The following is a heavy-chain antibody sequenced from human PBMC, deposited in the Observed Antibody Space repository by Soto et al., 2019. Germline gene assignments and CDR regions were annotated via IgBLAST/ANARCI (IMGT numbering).Heavy chain of an antibody. CDR1: GFTFRNYG. D-gene: IGHD3-22*01. V-gene: IGHV3-48*01. Sequence: GGSLRLSCAASGFTFRNYGMNWVRQAPGKGLEWVSYIGIGSSTTYYADSVEGRFTISRDNAKNSLYLQMSSLRAEDTAVYYCARDQLYYNDISGRPLNAFDVWGQGTMVTVSS. CDR2: IGIGSSTT. J-gene: IGHJ3*01. CDR3: ARDQLYYNDISGRPLNAFDV.